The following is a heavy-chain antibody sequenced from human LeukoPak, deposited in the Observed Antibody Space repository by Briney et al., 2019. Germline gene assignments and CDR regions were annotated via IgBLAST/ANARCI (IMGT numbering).Heavy chain of an antibody. Sequence: GGSLRLSYAASGFSFSDYAMDWVRQAPGKGLEWVSAISSNSAYIYYADSVKGRFTISRDNAKSSVSLQMNSLRDDDTAVYYCARIFRYQLVDYYALDVWGQGTTVTVSS. CDR3: ARIFRYQLVDYYALDV. V-gene: IGHV3-21*01. CDR2: ISSNSAYI. D-gene: IGHD2-2*01. CDR1: GFSFSDYA. J-gene: IGHJ6*02.